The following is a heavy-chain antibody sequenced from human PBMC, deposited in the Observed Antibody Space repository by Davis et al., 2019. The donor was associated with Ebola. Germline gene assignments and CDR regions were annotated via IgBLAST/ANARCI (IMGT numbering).Heavy chain of an antibody. CDR3: TRGYGWTDY. Sequence: GGSLRLSCAASGFSFSSYWMSWVRQAPGKGLEWVANIKPDGSDKFYVDSVKGRFTISRDNAKNSLYLQMNSLRAEDTAVYYCTRGYGWTDYWGQGTLVTVSS. V-gene: IGHV3-7*03. CDR2: IKPDGSDK. J-gene: IGHJ4*02. CDR1: GFSFSSYW. D-gene: IGHD5-18*01.